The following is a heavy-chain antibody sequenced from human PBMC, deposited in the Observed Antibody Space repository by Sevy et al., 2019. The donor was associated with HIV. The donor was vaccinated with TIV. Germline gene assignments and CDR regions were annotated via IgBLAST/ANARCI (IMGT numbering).Heavy chain of an antibody. J-gene: IGHJ4*02. CDR2: ISGSGGST. V-gene: IGHV3-23*01. CDR3: ANTPGPGAYSSSV. CDR1: GFTFSSYA. D-gene: IGHD6-6*01. Sequence: GGSLRLSCAASGFTFSSYAMSWVRQAPGKGLEWVSAISGSGGSTYYADSVKGRFTISRVNSKNTLYLQMNSLRAEDTAVYYCANTPGPGAYSSSVWGQGTLVTVSS.